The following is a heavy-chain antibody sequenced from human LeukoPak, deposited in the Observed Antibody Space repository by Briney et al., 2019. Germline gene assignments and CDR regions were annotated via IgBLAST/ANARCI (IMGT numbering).Heavy chain of an antibody. CDR2: IYPGDSDT. V-gene: IGHV5-51*03. D-gene: IGHD2-21*02. CDR1: GYNFTTYW. Sequence: KPGESPKISCKGSGYNFTTYWIGWVRQLPGKGLEWMAMIYPGDSDTRYSPSFQGQVTISADKSIRTAYLQWSSLRASDTAMYYCARLGPPNCGGDCYSDYWGQGTLSTVSS. J-gene: IGHJ4*02. CDR3: ARLGPPNCGGDCYSDY.